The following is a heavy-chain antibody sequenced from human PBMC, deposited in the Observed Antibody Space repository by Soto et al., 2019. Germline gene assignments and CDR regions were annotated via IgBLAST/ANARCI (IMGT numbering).Heavy chain of an antibody. CDR1: GGSVSINTYS. CDR2: MYYSGST. V-gene: IGHV4-39*01. Sequence: PSETLSLTCTVSGGSVSINTYSWGWIRQSPVTGLQWIGSMYYSGSTYYNPSLRSRASISVDTSKNQLSLRLTSVTVADTATYYCARNDGTEGWGQGILVTVSS. J-gene: IGHJ1*01. CDR3: ARNDGTEG.